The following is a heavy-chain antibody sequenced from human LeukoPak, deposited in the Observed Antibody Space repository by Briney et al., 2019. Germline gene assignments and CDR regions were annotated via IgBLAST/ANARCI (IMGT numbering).Heavy chain of an antibody. D-gene: IGHD2-15*01. Sequence: PGGSLRLSCAASGFTFSSYAMHWVRQAPGKGLEWVAVISYDGSNKYYADSVKGRFTISRDNSKNTLYLQMNSLRAEDTAVYYCVVMLGYCSGGSCYPGGGDAFDIWGQGTMVTVSS. CDR2: ISYDGSNK. V-gene: IGHV3-30-3*01. J-gene: IGHJ3*02. CDR1: GFTFSSYA. CDR3: VVMLGYCSGGSCYPGGGDAFDI.